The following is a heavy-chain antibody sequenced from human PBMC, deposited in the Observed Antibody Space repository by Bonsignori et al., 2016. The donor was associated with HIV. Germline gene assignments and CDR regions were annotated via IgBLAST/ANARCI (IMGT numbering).Heavy chain of an antibody. V-gene: IGHV3-21*01. CDR2: ISSSSSYI. Sequence: WIRQPPGKGLEWVSSISSSSSYIYYADSVKGRFTISRDNAKNSLYLQMNSLRAEDTAVYYCGTQQLPGILVAWGQGTLVTVSS. D-gene: IGHD6-13*01. CDR3: GTQQLPGILVA. J-gene: IGHJ5*02.